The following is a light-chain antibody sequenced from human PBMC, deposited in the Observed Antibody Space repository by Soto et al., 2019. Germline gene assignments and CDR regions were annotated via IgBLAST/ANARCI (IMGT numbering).Light chain of an antibody. J-gene: IGKJ3*01. CDR3: QQYGSSPLFT. CDR2: GAS. V-gene: IGKV3-20*01. Sequence: EIVLTQSPGTLSLSPGERATLSCRASQSVSSSYLAWYQQKPGQAPRLLIYGASNRATGIPDRFSGSGSGPDFTLTISRLEPEDFAVSYCQQYGSSPLFTFGPGTKVDIK. CDR1: QSVSSSY.